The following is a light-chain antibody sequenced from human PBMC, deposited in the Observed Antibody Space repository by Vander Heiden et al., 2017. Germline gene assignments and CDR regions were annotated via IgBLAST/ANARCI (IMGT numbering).Light chain of an antibody. CDR1: ARLTSGS. J-gene: IGKJ1*01. CDR2: GPY. Sequence: DIVLSQSPSPLSLSPGERATLSCRASARLTSGSLAWYQQKPGQAPRLLIYGPYNRATGIPDRFSGSGSGTEFTLTISSLEPEDFAVYYCQQYGGAPWSFGQGTKVEIK. V-gene: IGKV3-20*01. CDR3: QQYGGAPWS.